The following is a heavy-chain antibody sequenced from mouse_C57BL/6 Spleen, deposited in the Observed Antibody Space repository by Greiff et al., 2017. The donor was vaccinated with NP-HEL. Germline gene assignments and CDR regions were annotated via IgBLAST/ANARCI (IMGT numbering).Heavy chain of an antibody. J-gene: IGHJ1*03. CDR2: IYPGSGST. CDR1: GYTFTSYW. D-gene: IGHD1-1*01. V-gene: IGHV1-55*01. CDR3: ARGGIYYGSSWYFDV. Sequence: QVQLKQPGAELVKPGASVKMSCKASGYTFTSYWITWVKQRPGQGLEWIGDIYPGSGSTNYNEKFKSKATLTVDTSSSTAYMQLSSLTSEDSAVYYCARGGIYYGSSWYFDVWGTGTTVTVSS.